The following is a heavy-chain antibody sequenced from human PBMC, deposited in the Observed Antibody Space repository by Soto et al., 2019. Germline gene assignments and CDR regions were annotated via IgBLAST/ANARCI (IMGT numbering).Heavy chain of an antibody. CDR2: VHQTGNT. CDR3: ARGYRPINMIDGVVSAFDY. Sequence: SETLSLTCTVSGGSISRYYWSWIRQTPGKGLEWIGYVHQTGNTKYNPSLESRVTISVDASKNNTSLNLRSPTAADTAVYFCARGYRPINMIDGVVSAFDYWGQGTLVTVSS. J-gene: IGHJ4*02. V-gene: IGHV4-59*01. D-gene: IGHD3-16*01. CDR1: GGSISRYY.